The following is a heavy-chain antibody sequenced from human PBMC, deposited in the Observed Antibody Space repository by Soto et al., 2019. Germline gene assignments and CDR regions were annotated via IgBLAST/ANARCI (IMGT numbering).Heavy chain of an antibody. Sequence: SETLSLTCTASGGSISPFYWSWVRQPPGKGLEWIGYLYYSGNTNYNPPLKGRVTISVDASKNQVSLRLTSVTAADTAVYYCARVGGVAARTFDYWGQGTVVTVSS. V-gene: IGHV4-59*01. D-gene: IGHD2-15*01. CDR3: ARVGGVAARTFDY. J-gene: IGHJ4*02. CDR2: LYYSGNT. CDR1: GGSISPFY.